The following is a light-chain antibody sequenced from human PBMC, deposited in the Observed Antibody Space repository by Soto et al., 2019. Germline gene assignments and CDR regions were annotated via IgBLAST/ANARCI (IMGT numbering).Light chain of an antibody. V-gene: IGLV1-40*01. CDR1: SXNIGAGYD. Sequence: QSVLSQPPSVSGAPGQRVTISCTGSSXNIGAGYDVHWYQQLPGTAPKLLIYGNSNRPSGVPDRFSGSKSGTSASLAITGLHAVDDADYYCQSYDRSLSGSKVFGTGTKVTVL. CDR3: QSYDRSLSGSKV. CDR2: GNS. J-gene: IGLJ1*01.